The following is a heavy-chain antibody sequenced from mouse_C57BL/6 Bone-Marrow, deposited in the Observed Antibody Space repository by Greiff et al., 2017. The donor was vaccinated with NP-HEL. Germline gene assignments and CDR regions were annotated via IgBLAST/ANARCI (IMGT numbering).Heavy chain of an antibody. CDR2: IYPGSGNT. Sequence: QVQLQQSGAELVRPGASVKLSCKASGYTFTDYYINWVKQRPGQGLEWIARIYPGSGNTYYNEKFKGKATLTAEKSSSTAYMQLSSLTSEDSAVYFCARSITTDYFDYWGQGTTLTVSS. CDR3: ARSITTDYFDY. V-gene: IGHV1-76*01. CDR1: GYTFTDYY. J-gene: IGHJ2*01. D-gene: IGHD1-1*01.